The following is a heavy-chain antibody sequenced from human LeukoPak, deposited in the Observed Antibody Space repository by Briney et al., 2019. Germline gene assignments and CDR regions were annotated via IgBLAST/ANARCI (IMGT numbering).Heavy chain of an antibody. CDR1: GFTFSTYS. CDR3: ARVGEAFDI. V-gene: IGHV3-21*01. D-gene: IGHD3-16*01. CDR2: ISSSSSNI. J-gene: IGHJ3*02. Sequence: PGGSLRLSCAASGFTFSTYSMNWVRQAPGKGLEWVSSISSSSSNIYYADSVKGRFTISRDNAKNSLYLQMNSLRAEDTALYYCARVGEAFDIWGQGTMVTVSS.